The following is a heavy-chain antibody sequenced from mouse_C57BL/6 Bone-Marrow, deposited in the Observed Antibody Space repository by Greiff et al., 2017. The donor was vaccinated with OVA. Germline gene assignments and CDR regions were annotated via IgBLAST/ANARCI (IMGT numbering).Heavy chain of an antibody. CDR3: ARWGPYYFDY. J-gene: IGHJ2*01. V-gene: IGHV1-18*01. CDR2: INPNNGCT. Sequence: VQLQQSGPELVKPGASVKIPCKASGYTFTDYNMDWVKQSHGKSLEWIGDINPNNGCTIYNQKFKGKATLTVDKSSSTAYMELRSLTSEDTAVYYCARWGPYYFDYWGQGTTLTVSS. CDR1: GYTFTDYN.